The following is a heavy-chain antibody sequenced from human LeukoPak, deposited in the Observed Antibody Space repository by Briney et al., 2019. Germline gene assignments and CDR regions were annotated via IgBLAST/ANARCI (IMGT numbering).Heavy chain of an antibody. J-gene: IGHJ6*02. Sequence: ASVKVSCKASGYTFTGYYMHWVRQAPGQGLEWMGWINPNSGGTNYAQKFQGRVTMTRDTSISTAYMELSRLRSDDTAVYYCARDRRGSSSWYYYYYGMDVWGQGTTVTVSS. CDR1: GYTFTGYY. D-gene: IGHD6-13*01. CDR3: ARDRRGSSSWYYYYYGMDV. CDR2: INPNSGGT. V-gene: IGHV1-2*02.